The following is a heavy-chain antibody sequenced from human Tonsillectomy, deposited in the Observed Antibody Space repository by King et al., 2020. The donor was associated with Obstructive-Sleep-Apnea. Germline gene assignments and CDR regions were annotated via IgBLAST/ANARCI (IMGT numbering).Heavy chain of an antibody. CDR2: IYYSGIT. Sequence: QLQLQESGPGLVKPSETLSLTCTVSGGSISSYFWSWIRQPPGKGLEWIGYIYYSGITKYNPSLKSRVTISEDTSKNQISLRLSSVTAADTAVYYGASSPVQKGGPTRFYSWGQGTLVTASS. V-gene: IGHV4-59*01. CDR3: ASSPVQKGGPTRFYS. CDR1: GGSISSYF. D-gene: IGHD3-16*01. J-gene: IGHJ4*02.